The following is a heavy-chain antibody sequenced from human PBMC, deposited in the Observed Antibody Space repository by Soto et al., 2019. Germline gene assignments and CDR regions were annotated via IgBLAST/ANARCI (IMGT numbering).Heavy chain of an antibody. D-gene: IGHD6-13*01. J-gene: IGHJ4*02. CDR3: ARASGIVAAATGNFDY. CDR2: INHSGST. Sequence: PSETLSLTCAVYGGSFSGYYWSWIRQPPGKGLEWIGEINHSGSTNYNPSLKSRVTISVDTSKNQFSLQLNSVTPEDTAVYYCARASGIVAAATGNFDYWGQGTLVTV. V-gene: IGHV4-34*01. CDR1: GGSFSGYY.